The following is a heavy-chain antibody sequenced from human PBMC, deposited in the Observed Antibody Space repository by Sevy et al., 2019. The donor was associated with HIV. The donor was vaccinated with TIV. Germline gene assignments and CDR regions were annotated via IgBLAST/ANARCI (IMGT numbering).Heavy chain of an antibody. CDR3: ARVRYNDGQKYFDY. D-gene: IGHD5-18*01. Sequence: GGCLRLSCTASGVTFSDYYMSWIRQAPGKGLEWVSYISTSSSHTNYPDSVKGRFTISRDNAKNSLYLQMNSLRVEDTAVYYCARVRYNDGQKYFDYWGHGTPVSVSS. CDR2: ISTSSSHT. V-gene: IGHV3-11*05. CDR1: GVTFSDYY. J-gene: IGHJ4*01.